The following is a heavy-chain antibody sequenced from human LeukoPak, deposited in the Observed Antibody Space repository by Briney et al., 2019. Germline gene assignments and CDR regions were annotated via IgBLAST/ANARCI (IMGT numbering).Heavy chain of an antibody. D-gene: IGHD6-19*01. CDR1: GGTFSSYA. CDR2: IIPIFGTA. CDR3: ARDTRGGSSGPIRIDY. V-gene: IGHV1-69*05. J-gene: IGHJ4*02. Sequence: GASVKVSCKASGGTFSSYAIGWVRQAPGQGLEGMGRIIPIFGTANYAQKFQGRVTITTDESTSTAYMELSSLRSEDTAVYYCARDTRGGSSGPIRIDYWGQGTLVTVSS.